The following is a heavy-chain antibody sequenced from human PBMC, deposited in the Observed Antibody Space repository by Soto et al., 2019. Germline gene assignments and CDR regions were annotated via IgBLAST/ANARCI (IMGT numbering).Heavy chain of an antibody. J-gene: IGHJ4*02. CDR1: GFTFSSYA. Sequence: GGSLRLSCAASGFTFSSYAMSWVRQAPGKGLEWVGFIRSKAYGGTTEYAASVKGRFTISRDDSKSIAYLQMNSLKTEDTAVYYCAKDYDSSSFPHTFDYWGQGTLVTVSS. CDR3: AKDYDSSSFPHTFDY. D-gene: IGHD6-6*01. V-gene: IGHV3-49*04. CDR2: IRSKAYGGTT.